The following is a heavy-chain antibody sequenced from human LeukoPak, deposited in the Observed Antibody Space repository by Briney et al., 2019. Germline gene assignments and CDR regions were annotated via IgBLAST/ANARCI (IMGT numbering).Heavy chain of an antibody. CDR3: ARGRHYDILTGYYNERYFDY. J-gene: IGHJ4*02. CDR1: GGSFSGYY. V-gene: IGHV4-34*01. D-gene: IGHD3-9*01. CDR2: INHSGST. Sequence: PSETLSLTCAVYGGSFSGYYWNWIRQPPGKGLEWIGEINHSGSTNYNPSLKSRVTISVVTSKNDFSLKLSSVTAADTAVYYCARGRHYDILTGYYNERYFDYWGQRTLVTVSS.